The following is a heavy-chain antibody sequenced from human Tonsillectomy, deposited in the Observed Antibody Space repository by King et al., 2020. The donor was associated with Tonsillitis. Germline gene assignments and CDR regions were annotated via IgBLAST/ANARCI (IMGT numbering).Heavy chain of an antibody. V-gene: IGHV3-33*01. J-gene: IGHJ4*02. D-gene: IGHD5-24*01. CDR3: AREVEMVHDY. CDR1: GFTFSSYA. CDR2: IWYDGNNK. Sequence: VQLVESGGGVVQPGRSLRLSCAASGFTFSSYAMHWVRQAPGKGLEWVAVIWYDGNNKYYTDYVKGRFTISRDNSKNTGYLQMNSLRAEDTAVYYCAREVEMVHDYWGQGTLVTVSS.